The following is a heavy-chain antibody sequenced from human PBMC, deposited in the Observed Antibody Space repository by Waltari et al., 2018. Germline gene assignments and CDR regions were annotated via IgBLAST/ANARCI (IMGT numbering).Heavy chain of an antibody. D-gene: IGHD5-12*01. CDR2: VYQSGST. CDR1: GGSISRPSY. V-gene: IGHV4-30-4*01. CDR3: ARGGGGYDKYYFDL. J-gene: IGHJ4*02. Sequence: QVPLQESGPGPVKPSQTLTLTCNVSGGSISRPSYWSWMRQSPGKGLEWIGYVYQSGSTLYNPTLNNRVTMSVDRSKNQFSLRLTSLTAADTAVYFCARGGGGYDKYYFDLWGQGTLVTVSS.